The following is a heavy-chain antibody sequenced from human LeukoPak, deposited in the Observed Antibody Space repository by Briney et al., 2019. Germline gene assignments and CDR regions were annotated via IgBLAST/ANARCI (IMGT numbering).Heavy chain of an antibody. CDR1: GASITSYY. D-gene: IGHD2-15*01. V-gene: IGHV4-59*01. Sequence: SETLSLTCTVSGASITSYYWNWIRQPPGKGLEWIRNIYYSGSTTYNPSLKSRVTISVDTSKNQFSLRVNSVTTADTALYYCALGAYCSGGSCYSWDPSDEYFQYWGQGTLVAVSS. J-gene: IGHJ1*01. CDR2: IYYSGST. CDR3: ALGAYCSGGSCYSWDPSDEYFQY.